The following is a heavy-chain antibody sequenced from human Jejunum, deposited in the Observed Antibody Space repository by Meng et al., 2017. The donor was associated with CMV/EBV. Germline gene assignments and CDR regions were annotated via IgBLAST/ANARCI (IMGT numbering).Heavy chain of an antibody. CDR1: GYTFTSYG. J-gene: IGHJ5*02. CDR3: ARNRPRGVATGANWFDP. V-gene: IGHV1-18*01. Sequence: QVQVVQSGAEVKNPGASVKVSCKASGYTFTSYGISWVRQAPGQGLEWMGWISAYNGNTNYAQKLQGRVTMTTDTSTSTAYMELRSLRSDDTAVYYCARNRPRGVATGANWFDPWGQGTLVTVSS. D-gene: IGHD5-12*01. CDR2: ISAYNGNT.